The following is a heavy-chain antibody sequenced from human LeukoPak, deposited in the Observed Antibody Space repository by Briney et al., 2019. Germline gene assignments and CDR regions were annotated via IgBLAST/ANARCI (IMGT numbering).Heavy chain of an antibody. Sequence: PGGSLRLSCAASGFTFSSYGMHWVRQAPGKGLEWVAFIRYDGSNKYYADSVKGRFTISRDNSKNTLYLQMNSLRAEDTAVYYCAKDHCSSTSCHGRYFDLWGRGTLVTVSS. J-gene: IGHJ2*01. CDR3: AKDHCSSTSCHGRYFDL. CDR2: IRYDGSNK. CDR1: GFTFSSYG. D-gene: IGHD2-2*01. V-gene: IGHV3-30*02.